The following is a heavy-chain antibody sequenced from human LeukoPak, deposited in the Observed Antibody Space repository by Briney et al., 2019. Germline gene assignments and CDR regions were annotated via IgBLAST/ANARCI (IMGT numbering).Heavy chain of an antibody. J-gene: IGHJ4*02. Sequence: ASVKVSCKASGYTFTGYYMHWVRQAPGQGLEWMGWINPNSGGTNYAQKFQGRVTMTRDTSISTAYMELSRLRSDDTAVYYCASTAYYDSSGYYSHYFDYWGQGTLVTVSS. V-gene: IGHV1-2*02. CDR3: ASTAYYDSSGYYSHYFDY. D-gene: IGHD3-22*01. CDR1: GYTFTGYY. CDR2: INPNSGGT.